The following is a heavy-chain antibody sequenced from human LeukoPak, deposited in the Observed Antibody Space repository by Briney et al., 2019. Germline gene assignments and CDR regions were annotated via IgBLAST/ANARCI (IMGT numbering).Heavy chain of an antibody. V-gene: IGHV1-58*02. CDR1: GFTFTSSS. J-gene: IGHJ4*02. CDR3: AADPDTTMAFDC. CDR2: IVGDSTDT. D-gene: IGHD5-18*01. Sequence: SVKVSCKASGFTFTSSSIQWIRQARGQRLEWVGWIVGDSTDTYYAQRFQERVTIARDMSTSTAYLELSSLRSEDTAVYYCAADPDTTMAFDCWGQGTLVTVSS.